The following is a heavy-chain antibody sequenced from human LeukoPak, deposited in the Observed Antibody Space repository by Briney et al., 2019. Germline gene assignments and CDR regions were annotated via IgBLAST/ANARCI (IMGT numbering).Heavy chain of an antibody. CDR2: IYHSGST. J-gene: IGHJ3*02. V-gene: IGHV4-30-2*01. CDR3: ARLITSPGHAFDI. D-gene: IGHD1-20*01. Sequence: SETLSLTCTVSGGSISSGGYYWSWIRQPPGKGLEWIGYIYHSGSTYYNPSLKSRVTISVDRSKNQFSLKLSSVTAADTAVYYCARLITSPGHAFDIWGQGTMVTVSS. CDR1: GGSISSGGYY.